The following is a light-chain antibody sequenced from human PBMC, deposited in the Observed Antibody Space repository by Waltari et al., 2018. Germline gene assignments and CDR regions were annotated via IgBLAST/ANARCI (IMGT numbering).Light chain of an antibody. J-gene: IGKJ2*03. CDR2: KTF. Sequence: DIQMTHSPSTLSASVGDRVTITCRASQSISTLLAWFQQKPGNPPKLLIYKTFNLERGVPSRFSDSGSGTEFTLTITSLQPDDFATYYCQQYSSSSMFSFGQGTKLEIK. CDR3: QQYSSSSMFS. CDR1: QSISTL. V-gene: IGKV1-5*03.